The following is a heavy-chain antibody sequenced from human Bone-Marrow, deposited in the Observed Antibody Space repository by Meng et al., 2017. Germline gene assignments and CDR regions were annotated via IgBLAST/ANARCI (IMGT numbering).Heavy chain of an antibody. Sequence: VELWESGVGVVRPGRSLRLSCADSGFPFSRYAMHGVRQAPGKGPEWVALISYDGSNKELADSVKGRFTISRDNPKNTLYLQMNSLRPEDTAVYYCARETEGIDRAMVGYWGQGTLVTVSS. CDR2: ISYDGSNK. D-gene: IGHD5-18*01. V-gene: IGHV3-30*16. CDR1: GFPFSRYA. J-gene: IGHJ4*02. CDR3: ARETEGIDRAMVGY.